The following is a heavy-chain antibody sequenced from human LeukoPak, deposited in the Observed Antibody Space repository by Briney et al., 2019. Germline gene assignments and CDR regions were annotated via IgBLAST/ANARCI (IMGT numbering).Heavy chain of an antibody. D-gene: IGHD2-15*01. Sequence: ASVKVSCKASGYTFTSYYMHWVRQAPGQGLEWMGIINPSGGSTSYAPKFQGRVTMTRDTSTSTVYMELSSLRSEDTAVYYCARDGGYCSGGSCSYSYYFDYWGQGTLVTVSS. CDR2: INPSGGST. CDR1: GYTFTSYY. J-gene: IGHJ4*02. CDR3: ARDGGYCSGGSCSYSYYFDY. V-gene: IGHV1-46*01.